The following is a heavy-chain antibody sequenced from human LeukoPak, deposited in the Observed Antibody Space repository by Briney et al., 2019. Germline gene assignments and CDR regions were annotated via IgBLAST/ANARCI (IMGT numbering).Heavy chain of an antibody. V-gene: IGHV3-7*01. CDR2: IKQDRSEK. CDR3: ASLDTAMVNGDY. Sequence: PGGSLSLSWAASGIPFSSYWMSGVRQAPGKGLEGVANIKQDRSEKNYVDSVKGRFTISRDNAKNSLYLQMNSLRAEDTAMYYCASLDTAMVNGDYWGQGTLVTVSS. J-gene: IGHJ4*02. D-gene: IGHD5-18*01. CDR1: GIPFSSYW.